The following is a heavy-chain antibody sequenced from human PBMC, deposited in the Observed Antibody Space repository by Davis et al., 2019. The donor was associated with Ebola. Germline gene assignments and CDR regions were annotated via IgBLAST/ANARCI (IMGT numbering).Heavy chain of an antibody. D-gene: IGHD1-14*01. CDR3: ARGDGRNPIRGMDV. CDR2: INNSGST. CDR1: GSSFSGYY. V-gene: IGHV4-34*01. J-gene: IGHJ6*02. Sequence: MPSETLSLTCAAYGSSFSGYYWSWIRQPPGKGLEWVGAINNSGSTNYNPSLKSGVTISVEPSKNQFSLKLNSVNAADTAVNYCARGDGRNPIRGMDVWGQGTTVTVSS.